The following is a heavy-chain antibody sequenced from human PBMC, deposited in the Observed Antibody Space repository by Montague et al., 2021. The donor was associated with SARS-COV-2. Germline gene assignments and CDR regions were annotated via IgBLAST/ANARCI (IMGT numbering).Heavy chain of an antibody. J-gene: IGHJ4*02. D-gene: IGHD4/OR15-4a*01. CDR3: ARVISAVAGANFYFDY. CDR2: SDHSGIT. Sequence: SETLSLTCTLSGGSISSGSYWGWIRQPPWKGLEWIGTSDHSGITXYSPALKSRVTISLDTSKNQFSLNLDSVTASDTAMYYCARVISAVAGANFYFDYWGQGTLVTVSS. V-gene: IGHV4-38-2*02. CDR1: GGSISSGSY.